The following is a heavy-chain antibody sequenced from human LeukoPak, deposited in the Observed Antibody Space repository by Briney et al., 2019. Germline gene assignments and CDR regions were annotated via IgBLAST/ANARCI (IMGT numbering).Heavy chain of an antibody. CDR3: ARDQRERYCSGGSCYSVLYLNY. Sequence: ASVKVSCKASGYTFTDNYMHWVRQAPGQGLEWMGWINPYSGGTVYAQKFQGRVTMTRDTSISTAYMELSRLRSDDTAVYYCARDQRERYCSGGSCYSVLYLNYWGQGTLVTVSS. J-gene: IGHJ4*02. CDR1: GYTFTDNY. D-gene: IGHD2-15*01. CDR2: INPYSGGT. V-gene: IGHV1-2*02.